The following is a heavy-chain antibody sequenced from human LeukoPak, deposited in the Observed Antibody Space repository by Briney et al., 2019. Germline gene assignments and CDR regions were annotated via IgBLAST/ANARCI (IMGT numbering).Heavy chain of an antibody. Sequence: GGSLRLSCAASGFTFSSYGMHWVRQAPGKGLEWVAFIQYDGSNKYYADSVKGRFTISRDNSKNTLYLQMNSLRAEDTAVYYCAKDFDAYSSSGTDYWGQGTLVTVSS. CDR3: AKDFDAYSSSGTDY. CDR1: GFTFSSYG. V-gene: IGHV3-30*02. D-gene: IGHD6-6*01. J-gene: IGHJ4*02. CDR2: IQYDGSNK.